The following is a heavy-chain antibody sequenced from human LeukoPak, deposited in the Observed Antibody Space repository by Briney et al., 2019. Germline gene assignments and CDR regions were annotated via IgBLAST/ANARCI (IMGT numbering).Heavy chain of an antibody. CDR1: GGSISSNSHY. J-gene: IGHJ4*02. CDR3: ARGDAAVVDY. V-gene: IGHV4-39*01. CDR2: IHYSKST. D-gene: IGHD6-13*01. Sequence: PSETLSLTCTVSGGSISSNSHYWVRLRQPPGKGLEWIGSIHYSKSTFYSPPLKRRLTISVDAAKNQSSLTLTSVTASDTAVYYCARGDAAVVDYWGQELLVTVSS.